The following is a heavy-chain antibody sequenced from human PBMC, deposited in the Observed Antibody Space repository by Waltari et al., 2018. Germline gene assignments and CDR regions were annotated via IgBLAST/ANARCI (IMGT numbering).Heavy chain of an antibody. CDR3: ARDIVVVVAALNDAFDI. CDR1: GFTFSSYA. V-gene: IGHV3-7*01. D-gene: IGHD2-15*01. J-gene: IGHJ3*02. Sequence: EVQLLESGGGLVQPGGSLRLSCAASGFTFSSYAMSWVRQAPGKGLEWVANIKQDGSEKYYVDSVKGRFTISRDNAKNSLYLQMNSLRAEDTAVYYCARDIVVVVAALNDAFDIWGQGTMVTVSS. CDR2: IKQDGSEK.